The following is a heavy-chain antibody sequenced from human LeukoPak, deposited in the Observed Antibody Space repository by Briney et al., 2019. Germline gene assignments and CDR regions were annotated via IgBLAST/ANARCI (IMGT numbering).Heavy chain of an antibody. J-gene: IGHJ4*02. CDR3: ARDRANPYYFDY. D-gene: IGHD3-10*01. CDR1: GFTFSNYW. Sequence: GGSLRLSCAASGFTFSNYWMHWVRQAPGEGLVWVSRITSDGSGTTYADSVKGRFTISRDNAKNTLYLQMNSLRAEDTAVYYCARDRANPYYFDYWGQGTLVTVSS. CDR2: ITSDGSGT. V-gene: IGHV3-74*01.